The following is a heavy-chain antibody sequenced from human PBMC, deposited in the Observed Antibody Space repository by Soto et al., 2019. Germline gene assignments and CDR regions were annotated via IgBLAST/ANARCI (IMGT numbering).Heavy chain of an antibody. D-gene: IGHD6-19*01. J-gene: IGHJ4*02. CDR2: INHSGST. V-gene: IGHV4-34*01. CDR3: ARAAVISGWYRGDY. CDR1: GWSFSGYY. Sequence: SETLSLTCAVYGWSFSGYYWSWIRQPPGKGLEWIGEINHSGSTNYNPSLKSRVTISVDTSKNQFSLKLSSVTAADTAVYYCARAAVISGWYRGDYWGQGTLVTVSS.